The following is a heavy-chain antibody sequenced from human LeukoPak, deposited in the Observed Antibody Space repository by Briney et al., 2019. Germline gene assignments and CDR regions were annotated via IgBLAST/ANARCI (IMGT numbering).Heavy chain of an antibody. V-gene: IGHV1-46*01. CDR1: GYTFTSYY. J-gene: IGHJ6*02. CDR2: INPSGGST. D-gene: IGHD4-23*01. Sequence: ASVKVSCTASGYTFTSYYMHWVRQAPGQGLEWMGIINPSGGSTSYAQKFQGRVTMTRDTSTSTVYMELSSLRSEDTAVYYCARDGLLTTVAYYYYYGMDVWGQGTTVTVSS. CDR3: ARDGLLTTVAYYYYYGMDV.